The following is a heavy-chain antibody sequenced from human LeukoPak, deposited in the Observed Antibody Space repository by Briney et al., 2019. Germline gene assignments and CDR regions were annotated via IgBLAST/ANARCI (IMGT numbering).Heavy chain of an antibody. CDR1: GFTFSSYE. CDR3: VRLYSSSSGRALDY. V-gene: IGHV3-48*03. D-gene: IGHD6-6*01. J-gene: IGHJ4*02. CDR2: ISSSGSNI. Sequence: GGSLRLSCAASGFTFSSYEMNWVRQAPGKGLEWVSCISSSGSNIYYADSVKGRFTISRDNAKNSLFLQMNSLRAEDTAVYYCVRLYSSSSGRALDYWGQGTLVTVSS.